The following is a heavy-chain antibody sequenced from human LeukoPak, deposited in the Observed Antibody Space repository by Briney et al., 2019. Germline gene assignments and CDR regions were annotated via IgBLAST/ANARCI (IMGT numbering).Heavy chain of an antibody. CDR2: INPNSGGT. V-gene: IGHV1-2*02. J-gene: IGHJ3*02. Sequence: GASVKVSCKASGYTFTDYYMHWARQAPGQGLEWMGWINPNSGGTNYAQKFQGRVTMTRDTSISTAYMELSRLRSDDTAVYYCARGLYAIANYVEDAFEIWGQGTMVTVSS. CDR3: ARGLYAIANYVEDAFEI. CDR1: GYTFTDYY. D-gene: IGHD4/OR15-4a*01.